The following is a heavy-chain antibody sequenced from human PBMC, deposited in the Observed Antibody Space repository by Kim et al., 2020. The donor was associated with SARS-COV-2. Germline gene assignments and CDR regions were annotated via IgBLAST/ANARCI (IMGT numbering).Heavy chain of an antibody. J-gene: IGHJ4*02. CDR3: ARHLLPIVVVTPFRY. CDR1: GFTFSSYS. Sequence: GGSLRLSCAASGFTFSSYSMNWVRQAPGKGLEWVSSISSSSSYIYYADSVKGRFTISRDNAKNSLYLQMNSLRAEDTAVYYCARHLLPIVVVTPFRYWGQGTLVTVSS. V-gene: IGHV3-21*01. CDR2: ISSSSSYI. D-gene: IGHD3-22*01.